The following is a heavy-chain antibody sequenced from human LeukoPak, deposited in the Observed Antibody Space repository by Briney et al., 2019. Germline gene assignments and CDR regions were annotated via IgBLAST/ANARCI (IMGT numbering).Heavy chain of an antibody. V-gene: IGHV3-23*01. J-gene: IGHJ1*01. CDR3: AKDFTVAGTAEYFQH. Sequence: GGSLRLPCAASGFTFSSYAMSWVRQAPGKGLEWASAISGSGGSTYYADSVKGRFTISRDNSKNTLYLQMNSLRAEDTAVYYCAKDFTVAGTAEYFQHWGQGTLVTVSS. CDR1: GFTFSSYA. CDR2: ISGSGGST. D-gene: IGHD6-19*01.